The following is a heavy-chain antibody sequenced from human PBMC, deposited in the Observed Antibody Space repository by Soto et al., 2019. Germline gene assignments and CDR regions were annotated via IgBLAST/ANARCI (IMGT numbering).Heavy chain of an antibody. CDR3: ARAVFIVVPAAIGNWFDP. V-gene: IGHV4-34*01. Sequence: PSETLSLTCAVYGGSFSGYYWSWIRQPPGKGLEWIGEINHSGSTNYNPSLKSRVTISVDTSKNQFSLKLSSVTAADTAVYYFARAVFIVVPAAIGNWFDPWGQGTLVTVSS. J-gene: IGHJ5*02. D-gene: IGHD2-2*02. CDR1: GGSFSGYY. CDR2: INHSGST.